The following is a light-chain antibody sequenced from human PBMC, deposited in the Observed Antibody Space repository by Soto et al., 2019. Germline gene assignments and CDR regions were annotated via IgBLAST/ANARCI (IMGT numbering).Light chain of an antibody. CDR1: QSVSSY. CDR3: QQRSNWPIT. CDR2: DAS. V-gene: IGKV3-11*01. J-gene: IGKJ3*01. Sequence: ENVLKQSPGNLSLSPGERATLSWRASQSVSSYLAWYQQKPGQAPRLLIYDASNRATGIPARFSGSGSGTDFTLTISSLEPEDFAVYYCQQRSNWPITFGPGTKVDIK.